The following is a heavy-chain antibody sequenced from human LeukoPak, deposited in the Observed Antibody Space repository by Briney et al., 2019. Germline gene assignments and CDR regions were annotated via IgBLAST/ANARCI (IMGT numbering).Heavy chain of an antibody. CDR2: IKSKTDGGTT. J-gene: IGHJ4*02. D-gene: IGHD3-3*01. CDR3: TRRSIFGVVIHDY. CDR1: GFTFSNAW. V-gene: IGHV3-15*01. Sequence: GGSLRLSCAASGFTFSNAWMSWVRQAPGKGLEWVGRIKSKTDGGTTDYAAPVKGRFTISRDDSKNTLYLQMNSLKTEDTAVYYCTRRSIFGVVIHDYGGQGTLVTVSS.